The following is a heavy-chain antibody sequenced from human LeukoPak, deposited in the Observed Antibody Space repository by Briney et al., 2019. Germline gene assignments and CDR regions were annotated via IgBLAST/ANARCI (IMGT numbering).Heavy chain of an antibody. D-gene: IGHD2-2*01. V-gene: IGHV4-59*08. CDR1: GGSISSYY. CDR2: IYYSGST. Sequence: SETLSLTCTVSGGSISSYYWSWIRQPPGKGLEWIGYIYYSGSTYYNPSLKSRVTISVDTSKNQFSLKLSSVTAADTAVYYCAGILVPAAIRFDYWGQGTLVTVSS. J-gene: IGHJ4*02. CDR3: AGILVPAAIRFDY.